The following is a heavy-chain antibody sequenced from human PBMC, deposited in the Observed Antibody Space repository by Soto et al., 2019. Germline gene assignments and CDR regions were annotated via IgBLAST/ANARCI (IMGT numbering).Heavy chain of an antibody. J-gene: IGHJ4*02. CDR2: IYYSGST. Sequence: SETLSLTCTVSGGSISSGGYYWSWIRQHPGKGLEWIGYIYYSGSTYYNPSLKSRVTISVDTSKNQFSLKLSSVTAADTAVYYCASGVVGYDSSGYYYVDWGQGTLVTVSS. V-gene: IGHV4-31*03. CDR1: GGSISSGGYY. D-gene: IGHD3-22*01. CDR3: ASGVVGYDSSGYYYVD.